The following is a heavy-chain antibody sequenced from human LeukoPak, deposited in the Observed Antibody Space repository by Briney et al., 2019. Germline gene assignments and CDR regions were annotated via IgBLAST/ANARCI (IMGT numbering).Heavy chain of an antibody. D-gene: IGHD3-3*01. CDR1: GFTFSSYS. J-gene: IGHJ5*02. CDR3: ARDQTPVLRFLESATGEFDP. Sequence: GGSLRLSCAASGFTFSSYSMNWVRQAPGKGLEWVSSISSSSSYIYYADSVKGRFTISRDNAKNSLYLQMNSLRAEDTAVYYCARDQTPVLRFLESATGEFDPWGQGTLVTVSS. CDR2: ISSSSSYI. V-gene: IGHV3-21*01.